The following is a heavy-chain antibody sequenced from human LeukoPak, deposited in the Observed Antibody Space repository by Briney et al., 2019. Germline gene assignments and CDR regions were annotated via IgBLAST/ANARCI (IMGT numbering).Heavy chain of an antibody. CDR1: GFTFSGYA. CDR2: ISYDGSNK. Sequence: GRSLRLYCAASGFTFSGYAMHWVRQAPGKGLEWVAVISYDGSNKYYADSVKGRFTISRDNSKNTLYLQMNSLRAEDTAVYYCARDSSDYGDYSHAFDIWGQGTMVTVSS. V-gene: IGHV3-30*04. D-gene: IGHD4-17*01. J-gene: IGHJ3*02. CDR3: ARDSSDYGDYSHAFDI.